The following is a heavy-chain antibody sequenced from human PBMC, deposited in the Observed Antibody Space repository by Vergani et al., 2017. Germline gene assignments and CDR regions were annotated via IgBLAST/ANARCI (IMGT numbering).Heavy chain of an antibody. CDR2: INTNTGNP. Sequence: VQLVESGGGLVQPGASVKVSCKASGYTFTSYTMNWVRQAPGQGLEWMGWINTNTGNPTYAQGFTGRFVFSLDTSVSTAYLQISSLKAEDTAVYYCASQDYDYYYYYGMDVWGQGTTVTVSS. D-gene: IGHD4-17*01. CDR3: ASQDYDYYYYYGMDV. CDR1: GYTFTSYT. V-gene: IGHV7-4-1*02. J-gene: IGHJ6*02.